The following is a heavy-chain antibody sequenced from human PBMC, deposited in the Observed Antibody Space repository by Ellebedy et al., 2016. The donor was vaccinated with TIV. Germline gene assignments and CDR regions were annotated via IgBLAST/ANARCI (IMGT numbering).Heavy chain of an antibody. J-gene: IGHJ4*02. CDR3: ARAHGSEVGGSYSF. CDR1: GFTFSSYW. CDR2: INGDGSVS. D-gene: IGHD1-26*01. V-gene: IGHV3-74*01. Sequence: GESLKISXAASGFTFSSYWMYWVRRAPGKGLVCVSRINGDGSVSDYADSVKGRFTISRDNAKNTVYLLMNSLRAEDTALYYCARAHGSEVGGSYSFWGQGTLVTVSS.